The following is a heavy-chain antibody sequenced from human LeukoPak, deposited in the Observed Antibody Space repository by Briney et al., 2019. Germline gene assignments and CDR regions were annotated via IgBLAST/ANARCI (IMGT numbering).Heavy chain of an antibody. J-gene: IGHJ4*02. CDR1: GFTFEDYA. V-gene: IGHV3-9*01. Sequence: GGSLRLSRAASGFTFEDYAMHWVRQAPGKGLEWVSGINWNSASTGYADSVKGRFTISRDNSKNTLYLQMNTLRAEDTAVYYCAKDGDGIQFFDYWGQGTLVTVSS. CDR3: AKDGDGIQFFDY. D-gene: IGHD5-24*01. CDR2: INWNSAST.